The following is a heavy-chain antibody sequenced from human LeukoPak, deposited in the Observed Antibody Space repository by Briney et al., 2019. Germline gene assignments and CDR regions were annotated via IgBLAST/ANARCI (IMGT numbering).Heavy chain of an antibody. J-gene: IGHJ4*02. V-gene: IGHV6-1*01. CDR1: GDSVSSNSAA. CDR3: ARGSSLRYCSSTSCYRVEGSFDY. CDR2: TYYRSKWYN. Sequence: SQTLSLTCAISGDSVSSNSAAWNLIRQSPSRGLEWLGRTYYRSKWYNDYAVFVKSRITINPDTSKNQFSLHLNSVTPEDTAVYYCARGSSLRYCSSTSCYRVEGSFDYWGQGTLVTVSS. D-gene: IGHD2-2*01.